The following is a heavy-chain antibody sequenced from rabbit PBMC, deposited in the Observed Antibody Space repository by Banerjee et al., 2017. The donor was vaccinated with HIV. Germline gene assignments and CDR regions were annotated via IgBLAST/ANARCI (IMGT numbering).Heavy chain of an antibody. J-gene: IGHJ4*01. V-gene: IGHV1S40*01. Sequence: QSLEESGGGLVKPGASLTLTCTASGFSFSSSYWICWVRQAPGKGLEWIACINTGSSAATYYENWVNGRFTISKTSSATVTLQMTSLTAADTATYFCARYDTYGGAGYANLWGPGTLVTVS. CDR3: ARYDTYGGAGYANL. CDR1: GFSFSSSYW. D-gene: IGHD6-1*01. CDR2: INTGSSAAT.